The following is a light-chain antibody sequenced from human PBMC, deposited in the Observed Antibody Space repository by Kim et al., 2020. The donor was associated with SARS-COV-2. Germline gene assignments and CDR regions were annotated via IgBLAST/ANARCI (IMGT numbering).Light chain of an antibody. CDR3: QTWGTGMKV. Sequence: ASVKLTCTLSSGHSSYAIEWHQQQPEKGPRYLMKLNSDGSHSKGDGIPDRFSGSSSGAERYLTISSLQSEDEADYSCQTWGTGMKVFGGGTQLPVL. CDR1: SGHSSYA. CDR2: LNSDGSH. V-gene: IGLV4-69*01. J-gene: IGLJ3*02.